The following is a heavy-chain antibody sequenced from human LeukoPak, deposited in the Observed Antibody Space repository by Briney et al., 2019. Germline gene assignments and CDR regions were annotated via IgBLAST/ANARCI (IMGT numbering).Heavy chain of an antibody. CDR1: GFILSGYA. J-gene: IGHJ4*02. D-gene: IGHD5-12*01. CDR2: ISYNGSAT. Sequence: GRSLRLSCAASGFILSGYAMLWVRQAPGKGLEWLTVISYNGSATYYSDSVKGRFTISRDKAKNTLYLQMYSLRPHDTAVYYCARTFWDKSNGYDYYFDYWGQGSLVTVSS. V-gene: IGHV3-30*04. CDR3: ARTFWDKSNGYDYYFDY.